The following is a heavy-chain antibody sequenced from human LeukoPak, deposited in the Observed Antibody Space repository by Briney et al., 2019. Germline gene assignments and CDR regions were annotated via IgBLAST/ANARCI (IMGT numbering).Heavy chain of an antibody. V-gene: IGHV4-34*01. J-gene: IGHJ6*02. D-gene: IGHD3-10*01. CDR3: ARARGYYGSGRGLYYYYGMDV. Sequence: PSETLSLTCSVHGGSFSGYYWSWVRQPPGKGLERLGEMYHSGTTNYTPSLKSRVTISVDTSKNQFSLNLSSVTAADTAIYYCARARGYYGSGRGLYYYYGMDVWGQGTTVTVSS. CDR2: MYHSGTT. CDR1: GGSFSGYY.